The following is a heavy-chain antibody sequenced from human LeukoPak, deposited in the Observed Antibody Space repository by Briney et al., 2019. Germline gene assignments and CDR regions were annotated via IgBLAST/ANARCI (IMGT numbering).Heavy chain of an antibody. V-gene: IGHV4-59*01. CDR1: GGSISSYY. D-gene: IGHD6-19*01. CDR2: IYYSGST. J-gene: IGHJ5*02. Sequence: SETLSLTCTVSGGSISSYYWSWIRQPPGKGLEWIGYIYYSGSTNYNPSLKSRVTISVDTSKNQFSLKLSSVTVADTAVYYCARGLSSGWNGGWFDPWGQGTLVTVSS. CDR3: ARGLSSGWNGGWFDP.